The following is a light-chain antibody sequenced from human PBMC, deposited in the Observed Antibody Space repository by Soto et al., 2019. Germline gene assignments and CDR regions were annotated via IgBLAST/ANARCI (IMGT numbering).Light chain of an antibody. CDR1: SSNIGSNT. CDR3: AAWDDSLNGRV. J-gene: IGLJ2*01. V-gene: IGLV1-44*01. Sequence: QSVLTQPHSASGTPGQRVTISCSGSSSNIGSNTVNWYQQLPGTAPKLLIYSNNQRPSGVPDRFSGSKSGTSASLAISGLQSEEEADYYCAAWDDSLNGRVFGGGTKLTFL. CDR2: SNN.